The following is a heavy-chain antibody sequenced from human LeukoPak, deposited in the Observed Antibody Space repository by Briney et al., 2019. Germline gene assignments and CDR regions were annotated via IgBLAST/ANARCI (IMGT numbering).Heavy chain of an antibody. Sequence: PGGSLRLSCAASGFTFSSYWMHWVRQAPVKGLVWASRINSDGSSTSYADSVKGRFTISRDNAKNTLYLQMNSLRAEDTAVYYCARDNYGSGSPFDGMDVWGQGTTVTVSS. CDR1: GFTFSSYW. CDR3: ARDNYGSGSPFDGMDV. D-gene: IGHD3-10*01. V-gene: IGHV3-74*01. J-gene: IGHJ6*02. CDR2: INSDGSST.